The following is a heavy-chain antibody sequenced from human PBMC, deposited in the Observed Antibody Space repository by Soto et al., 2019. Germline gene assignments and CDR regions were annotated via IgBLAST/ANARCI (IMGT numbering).Heavy chain of an antibody. Sequence: QLQLQESGPGLVKPSETLSLTCTVSGGSISSISSYWGWIRQPPGKGLEWIGNVYYSGSTYSNPSLKSRVTISADTSKNQFSLKLTSMTAADTAVYFCARQTEYYYASGRAAPLYGMDVWGQGTTVTVSS. CDR1: GGSISSISSY. J-gene: IGHJ6*02. V-gene: IGHV4-39*01. D-gene: IGHD3-10*01. CDR3: ARQTEYYYASGRAAPLYGMDV. CDR2: VYYSGST.